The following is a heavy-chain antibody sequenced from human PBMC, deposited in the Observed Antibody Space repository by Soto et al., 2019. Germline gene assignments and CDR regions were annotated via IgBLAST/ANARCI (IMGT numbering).Heavy chain of an antibody. CDR3: ARHSEGLGGSYYYIDY. Sequence: QLQLQESGPGLVKPSETLSLTCTVSGGSISSNSYYWVWLRQPPGKGLEWIGSVYYSGSTYFNPSLKSRVTKSADTSKNLFSLRLSSVTAADTAVYYCARHSEGLGGSYYYIDYWGQGTLVTVSS. J-gene: IGHJ4*02. V-gene: IGHV4-39*01. CDR2: VYYSGST. D-gene: IGHD1-26*01. CDR1: GGSISSNSYY.